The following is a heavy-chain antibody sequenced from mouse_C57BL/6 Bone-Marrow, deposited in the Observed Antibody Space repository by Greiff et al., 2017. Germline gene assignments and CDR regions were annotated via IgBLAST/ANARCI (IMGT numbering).Heavy chain of an antibody. D-gene: IGHD2-1*01. J-gene: IGHJ1*03. CDR3: ARQGGYYGNYARYFDV. CDR1: GFTFSDYY. Sequence: EVQGVESGGGLVQPGGSLKLSCAASGFTFSDYYMYWVRQTPEKRLEWVAYISNGGGSTYYPDTVKGRFTISRDNAKNTLYLQMSRLKSEDTAMYYCARQGGYYGNYARYFDVWGTGTTVTVSS. V-gene: IGHV5-12*01. CDR2: ISNGGGST.